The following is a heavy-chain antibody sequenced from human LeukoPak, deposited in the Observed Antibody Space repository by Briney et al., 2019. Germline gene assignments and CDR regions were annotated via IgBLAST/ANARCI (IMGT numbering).Heavy chain of an antibody. J-gene: IGHJ4*02. CDR2: VHLDGRT. Sequence: SGTLSLICGVSGGSISSTNWWTWVRQPPGKGLEGIGEVHLDGRTNYNPSLESRLTMSVDLSENHISLKLTSVTAADTAVYYCAREGGFYRPLDYSGQGTLVTVSS. V-gene: IGHV4-4*02. CDR1: GGSISSTNW. D-gene: IGHD3-3*01. CDR3: AREGGFYRPLDY.